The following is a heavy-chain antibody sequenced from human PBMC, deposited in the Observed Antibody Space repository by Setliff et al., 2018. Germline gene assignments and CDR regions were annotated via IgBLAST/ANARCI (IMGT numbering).Heavy chain of an antibody. V-gene: IGHV3-23*01. CDR1: GFTVSAND. CDR3: AGQGPIFGSGLIPGFDQ. CDR2: VSVSGDNT. Sequence: GGSLRLSCAASGFTVSANDMSWVRQAPGKGLEWVSSVSVSGDNTYYTDSVKGRFTTSRDNSKNTLSLQMSSLRTEDTAIYFCAGQGPIFGSGLIPGFDQWGQGNLVTVSS. D-gene: IGHD3-3*01. J-gene: IGHJ4*02.